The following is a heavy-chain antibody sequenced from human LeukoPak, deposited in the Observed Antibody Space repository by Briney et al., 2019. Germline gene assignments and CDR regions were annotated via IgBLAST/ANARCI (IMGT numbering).Heavy chain of an antibody. V-gene: IGHV4-59*01. CDR2: IYYSGST. J-gene: IGHJ3*02. Sequence: PSETLSLTCTVSGGSISSYYWSWIRQPPGKGLEWIGYIYYSGSTNYNPSLKSRVTISVDTSKNQFSLKLSSATAADTAVYYCARVGGSYGGAFDIWGQGTMVTVSS. CDR3: ARVGGSYGGAFDI. CDR1: GGSISSYY. D-gene: IGHD1-26*01.